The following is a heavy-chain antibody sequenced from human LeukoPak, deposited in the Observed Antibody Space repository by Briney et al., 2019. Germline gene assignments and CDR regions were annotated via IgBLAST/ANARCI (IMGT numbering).Heavy chain of an antibody. Sequence: PSETLSLTCTVSGGSLSSHYWSWIRQPPGKGLEWIGYIYHTGSPKYNPSLRSRVTISVDTSKNQISLKLSSVTAADTAVYYCAKELYYQGSGVLCDPWGQGTQVTVSS. CDR2: IYHTGSP. D-gene: IGHD3-10*01. CDR3: AKELYYQGSGVLCDP. J-gene: IGHJ5*02. V-gene: IGHV4-59*11. CDR1: GGSLSSHY.